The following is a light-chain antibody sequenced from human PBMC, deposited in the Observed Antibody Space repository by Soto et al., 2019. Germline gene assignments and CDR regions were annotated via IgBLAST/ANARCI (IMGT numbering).Light chain of an antibody. V-gene: IGKV3-20*01. CDR2: GAS. J-gene: IGKJ3*01. Sequence: EIVLTQSPGTLSLSPGERATLSCRASQSVSSSYLAWYQQKPGQAPRLLIYGASSRATGIPDRISGSGSGTDVTLTISRLEPEDFALYYCQQYGSSPRITFGPGTKVDIK. CDR1: QSVSSSY. CDR3: QQYGSSPRIT.